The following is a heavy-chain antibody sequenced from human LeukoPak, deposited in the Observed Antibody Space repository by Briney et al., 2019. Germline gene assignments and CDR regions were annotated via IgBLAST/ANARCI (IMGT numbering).Heavy chain of an antibody. CDR3: ARDGRAVARVWFDP. CDR1: GYTFSSCG. CDR2: ISAYNGNT. D-gene: IGHD6-19*01. Sequence: ASVKVSCKAFGYTFSSCGVSWVRQAPGQGLEWMGWISAYNGNTKYAQKFQGRVTMTTDTSTHTAYMELRSLRSDDTAVYYCARDGRAVARVWFDPWGQGTVVTVSS. V-gene: IGHV1-18*01. J-gene: IGHJ5*02.